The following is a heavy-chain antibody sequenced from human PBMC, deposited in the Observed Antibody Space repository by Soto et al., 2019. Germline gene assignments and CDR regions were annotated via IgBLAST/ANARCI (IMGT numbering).Heavy chain of an antibody. CDR1: GGTFRTYA. Sequence: QVQLLQSGAEVKKPGSSVRVSCEASGGTFRTYAISWVRQAPGQGLEWMGEIIPIFGTVNYAQKFQGRVTITADXSSTXVXMDLISLRSEDTAVYYCAKGAVAGTPTSYYYYGMDVWGQGTTVTVSS. CDR2: IIPIFGTV. CDR3: AKGAVAGTPTSYYYYGMDV. V-gene: IGHV1-69*12. D-gene: IGHD6-19*01. J-gene: IGHJ6*02.